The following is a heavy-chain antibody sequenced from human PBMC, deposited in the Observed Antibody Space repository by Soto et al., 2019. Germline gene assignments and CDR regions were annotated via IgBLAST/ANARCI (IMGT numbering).Heavy chain of an antibody. CDR3: ARHWYSSGWYRDYYYYYMDV. V-gene: IGHV4-59*01. Sequence: SETLSLTCTVSGGSISSYYWSWIRQPPGKGLEWIGYIYYSGSTNYNPSLKSRVTISVDTSKNQFSLKLSSVTAADTAVYYCARHWYSSGWYRDYYYYYMDVWGKGTTVTVSS. D-gene: IGHD6-19*01. CDR1: GGSISSYY. CDR2: IYYSGST. J-gene: IGHJ6*03.